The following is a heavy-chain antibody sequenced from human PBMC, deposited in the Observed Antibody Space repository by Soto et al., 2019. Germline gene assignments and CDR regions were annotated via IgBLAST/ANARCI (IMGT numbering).Heavy chain of an antibody. CDR3: ARFYRYYYDSSGYNRFDAFDI. V-gene: IGHV4-59*12. Sequence: PSETLSLTCTVSGGSISGYYWSWIRQPPGKGLEWIGYIYHSGSTYYNPSLKSRVTISVDRSKNQFSLKLSSVTAADTAVYYCARFYRYYYDSSGYNRFDAFDIWGQGTMVTVSS. CDR2: IYHSGST. CDR1: GGSISGYY. J-gene: IGHJ3*02. D-gene: IGHD3-22*01.